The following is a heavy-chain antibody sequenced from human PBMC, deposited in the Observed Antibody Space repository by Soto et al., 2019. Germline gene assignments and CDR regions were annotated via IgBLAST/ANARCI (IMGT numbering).Heavy chain of an antibody. J-gene: IGHJ4*02. Sequence: ASVKVSFKASGGTFSSYAISWVLQAPGQGLEWMGGIIPIFGTANYAQKFQGRVTITADESTSTAYMELSSLRSEDTAVYYCARDLGSGPPGDYWGQGTLVTVSS. D-gene: IGHD3-10*01. V-gene: IGHV1-69*13. CDR2: IIPIFGTA. CDR1: GGTFSSYA. CDR3: ARDLGSGPPGDY.